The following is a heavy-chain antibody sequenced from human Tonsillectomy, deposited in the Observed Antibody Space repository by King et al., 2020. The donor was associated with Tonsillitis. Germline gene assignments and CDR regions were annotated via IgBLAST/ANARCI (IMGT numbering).Heavy chain of an antibody. CDR1: GFTFSGYG. CDR3: AKDRSDSEGVFDY. CDR2: ISFDGSDK. V-gene: IGHV3-30*18. D-gene: IGHD3-22*01. Sequence: VQLVESGGGVVQPGRSLRLSCAASGFTFSGYGMHWVRQAPGKGLEWVAVISFDGSDKSYADSVKGRFTISRDNSKNTLFLQMNNLRTEDTAVYYCAKDRSDSEGVFDYWGQGTLVTVSS. J-gene: IGHJ4*02.